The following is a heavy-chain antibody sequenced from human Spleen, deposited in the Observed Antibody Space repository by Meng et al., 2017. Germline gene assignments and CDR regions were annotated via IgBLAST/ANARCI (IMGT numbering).Heavy chain of an antibody. J-gene: IGHJ4*02. D-gene: IGHD6-19*01. CDR2: ISYDGSNK. CDR1: GFTVSSNY. V-gene: IGHV3-30*01. Sequence: GGSLRLSCAASGFTVSSNYMSWVRQAPGKGLEWVAVISYDGSNKYYADSVKGRFTISRDNSKNTLYLQMNSLRAEDTAVYYCAREVQQWLDYWGQGTLVTVSS. CDR3: AREVQQWLDY.